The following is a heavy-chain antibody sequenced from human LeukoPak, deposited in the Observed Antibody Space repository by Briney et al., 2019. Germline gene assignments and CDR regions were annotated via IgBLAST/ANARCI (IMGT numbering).Heavy chain of an antibody. J-gene: IGHJ5*02. CDR3: ARDLGLRGST. CDR1: GLTFSNSW. Sequence: GGSLRLSCEASGLTFSNSWMHWVRQVPGKGLVWVSRMYGDMRDISYADSVKGRFTISRDNAKNTVYLQMNSLRGEDTVVYYCARDLGLRGSTWGQGTLVTVSS. D-gene: IGHD5-12*01. V-gene: IGHV3-74*01. CDR2: MYGDMRDI.